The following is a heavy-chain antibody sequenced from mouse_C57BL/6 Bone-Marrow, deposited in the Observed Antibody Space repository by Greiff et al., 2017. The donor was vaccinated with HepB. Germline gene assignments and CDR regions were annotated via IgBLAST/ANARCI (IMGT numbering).Heavy chain of an antibody. J-gene: IGHJ4*01. Sequence: EVQLQQSGPELVKPGASVKISCKASGYTFTDYYMNWVKQSHGKSLEWIGDINPNNGGTSYNQKFKGKATLTVDKSSSTAYMELRSLTSEDSAVYYCARGGYGSSPYYAMDYWGQGTSVTVSS. CDR1: GYTFTDYY. D-gene: IGHD1-1*01. V-gene: IGHV1-26*01. CDR3: ARGGYGSSPYYAMDY. CDR2: INPNNGGT.